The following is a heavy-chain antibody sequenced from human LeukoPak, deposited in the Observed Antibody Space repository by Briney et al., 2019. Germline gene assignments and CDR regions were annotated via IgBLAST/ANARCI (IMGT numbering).Heavy chain of an antibody. CDR2: VGHSGSA. CDR1: GGSFSAFF. CDR3: ARVTGYMIEDYFDY. D-gene: IGHD3-22*01. Sequence: PSETLSLTCAVSGGSFSAFFWRWIRQPPGKGLEWIGDVGHSGSADYNPSLKSRVTVSADPSKTQFSLKLTSVTAADTAVYYCARVTGYMIEDYFDYWGQGTLVTVSS. V-gene: IGHV4-34*01. J-gene: IGHJ4*02.